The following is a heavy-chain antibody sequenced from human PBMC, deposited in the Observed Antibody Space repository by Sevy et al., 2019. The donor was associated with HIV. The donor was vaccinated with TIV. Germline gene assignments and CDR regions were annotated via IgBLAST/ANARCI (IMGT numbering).Heavy chain of an antibody. CDR1: GYTLTGYY. Sequence: ASVKVSCKASGYTLTGYYMHWVRQAPGQGLVWMGWINPNSGDTNNAQKFQGRVTMTRDTSITSAYMELSRLTSDDTAVYYCASVGYSSDWYGGSFDYWGQGTLVTVSS. CDR3: ASVGYSSDWYGGSFDY. CDR2: INPNSGDT. J-gene: IGHJ4*02. V-gene: IGHV1-2*02. D-gene: IGHD6-19*01.